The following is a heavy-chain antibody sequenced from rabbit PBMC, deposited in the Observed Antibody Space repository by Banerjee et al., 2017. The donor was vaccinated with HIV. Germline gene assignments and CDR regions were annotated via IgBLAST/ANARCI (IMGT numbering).Heavy chain of an antibody. J-gene: IGHJ4*01. Sequence: QEQLVESGGGLVQPGGSLKLSCKASGFDFSSYYYMCWVRRAPGKGLESIACIVPSSGSTWYASWLNARFTISKTTSLNTVELKMTSLTAADTATYFCARGDTGSRHSPFNLWGQGTLVTVS. CDR1: GFDFSSYYY. CDR2: IVPSSGST. D-gene: IGHD1-1*01. V-gene: IGHV1S43*01. CDR3: ARGDTGSRHSPFNL.